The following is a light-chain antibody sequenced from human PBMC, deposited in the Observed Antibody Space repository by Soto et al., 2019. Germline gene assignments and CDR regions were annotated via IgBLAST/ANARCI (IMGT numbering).Light chain of an antibody. V-gene: IGKV3-15*01. CDR1: QSVSSN. J-gene: IGKJ1*01. CDR3: QQYNNWPGT. Sequence: EIVMTQSPATLSVSPGERATLSCRANQSVSSNLAWYQQKPGQAPRLLIYGASTRATGIPARFSGSGSGTEFKLTISSLQSEDFAVYYCQQYNNWPGTFGQGTKVEIK. CDR2: GAS.